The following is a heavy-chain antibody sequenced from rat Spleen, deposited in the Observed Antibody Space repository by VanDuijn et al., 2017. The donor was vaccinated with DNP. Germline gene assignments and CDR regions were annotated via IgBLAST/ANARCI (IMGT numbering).Heavy chain of an antibody. J-gene: IGHJ4*01. Sequence: EVQLVESGGGLVQPGRSLKLSCAASGFTFSDYYMAWVRQAPTMGLEWVAYISYDGGSAYYGDSVKGRFTISRDNAKSTLYLQMNSLRSEDTATYYCTRDNYSSYMPYYYAMDAWGQGTSVTVSS. CDR1: GFTFSDYY. V-gene: IGHV5-20*01. D-gene: IGHD1-2*01. CDR3: TRDNYSSYMPYYYAMDA. CDR2: ISYDGGSA.